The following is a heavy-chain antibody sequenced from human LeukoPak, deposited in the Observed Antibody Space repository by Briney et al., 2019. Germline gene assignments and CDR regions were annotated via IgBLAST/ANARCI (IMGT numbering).Heavy chain of an antibody. V-gene: IGHV4-34*01. Sequence: SETLSLTCAVYGGSFSGYYWSWIRQPPGKGLEWIGEINHSGSTNYNPSLKSRVTISVDTSKNQLSLKLSSVAAADTAVYYCARPSYGSGSYSYWGQGTLVTVSS. CDR1: GGSFSGYY. CDR3: ARPSYGSGSYSY. D-gene: IGHD3-10*01. J-gene: IGHJ4*02. CDR2: INHSGST.